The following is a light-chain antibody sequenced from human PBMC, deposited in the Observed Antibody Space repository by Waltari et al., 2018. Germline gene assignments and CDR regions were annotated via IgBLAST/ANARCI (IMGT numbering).Light chain of an antibody. V-gene: IGLV3-19*01. CDR2: GKD. CDR3: SSRNGRANQVV. Sequence: SSELTQDPAVSVALGPTVRFTCQGDSLRTSYASWYQLKPGQAPVLVISGKDKRPSGNPDRIYGYSAGTTSSLTSTGAQAEDEADYYCSSRNGRANQVVFAGGTKVTVL. J-gene: IGLJ3*02. CDR1: SLRTSY.